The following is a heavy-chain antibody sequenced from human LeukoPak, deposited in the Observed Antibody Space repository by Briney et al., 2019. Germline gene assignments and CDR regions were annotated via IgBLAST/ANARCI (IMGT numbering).Heavy chain of an antibody. V-gene: IGHV3-11*01. J-gene: IGHJ6*03. Sequence: SGGSLRLSCAASGSTFSDYYMSWIRQAPGKGLEWVSYISSSGSTIYYADSVKGRFTISRDNAKNSLYLQMNSLRAEDTAVYYCARVYGDAIVGATGYYYYYYMDVWGKGTTVTISS. CDR3: ARVYGDAIVGATGYYYYYYMDV. CDR1: GSTFSDYY. CDR2: ISSSGSTI. D-gene: IGHD1-26*01.